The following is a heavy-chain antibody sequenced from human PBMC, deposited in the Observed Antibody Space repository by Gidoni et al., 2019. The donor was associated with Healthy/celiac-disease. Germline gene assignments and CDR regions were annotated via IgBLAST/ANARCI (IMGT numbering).Heavy chain of an antibody. CDR2: IYHCGST. Sequence: QVQLQESGPGLVKPSETLSLTCAVSGYSISSGYYWGWIRQPPGKGLGWIGSIYHCGSTYYNPSLKSRVTISVDTSKNQFSLKLSSVTAADTAVYYCARDSTGTVTNDYWGQGTLVTVSS. CDR1: GYSISSGYY. V-gene: IGHV4-38-2*02. D-gene: IGHD4-17*01. J-gene: IGHJ4*02. CDR3: ARDSTGTVTNDY.